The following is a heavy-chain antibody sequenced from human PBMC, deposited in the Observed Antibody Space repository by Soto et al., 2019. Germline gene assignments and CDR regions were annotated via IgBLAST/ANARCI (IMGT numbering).Heavy chain of an antibody. CDR2: ISTGGSSI. D-gene: IGHD1-26*01. J-gene: IGHJ6*02. V-gene: IGHV3-48*03. CDR3: ARERGGLSGADV. CDR1: EFTLSNYE. Sequence: GESLKISCAGSEFTLSNYEMNWVRQAPGKGLEWVSYISTGGSSIYYADSVKGRFTIARDNGKNSVYLQMSSLRAEDTATYYCARERGGLSGADVWGQGTTVTVSS.